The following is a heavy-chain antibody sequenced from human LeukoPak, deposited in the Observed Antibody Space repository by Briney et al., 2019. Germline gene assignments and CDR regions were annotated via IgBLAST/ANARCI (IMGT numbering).Heavy chain of an antibody. CDR3: AKVPTLWFGELFMYYFDY. D-gene: IGHD3-10*01. CDR2: ISGSGGST. J-gene: IGHJ4*02. Sequence: PGGSLRLSCAASGFTFSSYAMSWVRQAPGKGLEWVSAISGSGGSTYYADSVKGRFTISGDNSKNTLYLQMNSLTAEDTAVYYCAKVPTLWFGELFMYYFDYWGQGTLVTVSS. CDR1: GFTFSSYA. V-gene: IGHV3-23*01.